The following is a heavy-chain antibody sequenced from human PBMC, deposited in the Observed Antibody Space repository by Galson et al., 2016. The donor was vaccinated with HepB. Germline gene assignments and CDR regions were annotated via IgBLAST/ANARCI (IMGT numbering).Heavy chain of an antibody. CDR2: IIPIFGTA. CDR3: AREGGDAFDI. Sequence: SVKVSCKASGGTFSSYAISWVRQAPGQGLEWMGGIIPIFGTANSAQKFQGRVTITADESTGTAYMELSSLRSDDTAVYYCAREGGDAFDIWGQGTTVTVSS. J-gene: IGHJ3*02. CDR1: GGTFSSYA. V-gene: IGHV1-69*13. D-gene: IGHD3-16*01.